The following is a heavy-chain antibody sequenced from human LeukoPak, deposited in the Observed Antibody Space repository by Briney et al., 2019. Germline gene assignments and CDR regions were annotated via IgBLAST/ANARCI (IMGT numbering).Heavy chain of an antibody. J-gene: IGHJ4*02. D-gene: IGHD5-18*01. CDR3: ARDGFGYSYGYYFDY. CDR2: IYTSGST. CDR1: GGSISTYY. V-gene: IGHV4-4*07. Sequence: SETLSLTCTVSGGSISTYYWSRIRQPAGKGLEWIGRIYTSGSTNYNPSLKSRVTMSVDTSKKQFSLKLSSVTAADTAVYYCARDGFGYSYGYYFDYWGQGTLVTVPS.